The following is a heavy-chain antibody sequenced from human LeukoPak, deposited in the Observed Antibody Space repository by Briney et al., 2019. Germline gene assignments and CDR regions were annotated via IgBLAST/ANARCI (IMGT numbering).Heavy chain of an antibody. D-gene: IGHD4-23*01. J-gene: IGHJ4*02. CDR1: GGTFSSYT. CDR2: IIPILGIA. CDR3: ASGGVYGGTLDY. V-gene: IGHV1-69*02. Sequence: SVKVSCKASGGTFSSYTISWVRQAHGQGLEWMGRIIPILGIANYAQKFQGRVTITADKSTSTAYMELSSLRSEDTAVYYCASGGVYGGTLDYWGQGTLVTVSS.